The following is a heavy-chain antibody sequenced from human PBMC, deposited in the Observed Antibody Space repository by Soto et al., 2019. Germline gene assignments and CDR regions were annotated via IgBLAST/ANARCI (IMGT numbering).Heavy chain of an antibody. Sequence: QVRLVESGGGVVQPGRSLRLSCAASGFTFRSYGMHWVRQAPGKGLEWVAIISYDGSDEYYGDSMQGRFSISRDNSKDTLYLQINSLRVEYTAVYYCAKPADYEYDAFDVWGQGTMVTVSS. CDR1: GFTFRSYG. V-gene: IGHV3-30*18. J-gene: IGHJ3*01. D-gene: IGHD4-17*01. CDR2: ISYDGSDE. CDR3: AKPADYEYDAFDV.